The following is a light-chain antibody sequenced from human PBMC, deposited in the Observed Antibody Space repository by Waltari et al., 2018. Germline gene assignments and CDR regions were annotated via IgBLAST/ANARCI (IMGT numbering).Light chain of an antibody. CDR3: LQDYNYPRT. CDR2: GAS. Sequence: AIQMTQSANSLSACVGGRVTITCRATQALGSELSCYQQRPGEAPKVLIYGASRLQNGVPSRFSGSGSGTYFTLTISSLQPEDFATYYCLQDYNYPRTFGQGTKVEV. J-gene: IGKJ1*01. CDR1: QALGSE. V-gene: IGKV1-6*02.